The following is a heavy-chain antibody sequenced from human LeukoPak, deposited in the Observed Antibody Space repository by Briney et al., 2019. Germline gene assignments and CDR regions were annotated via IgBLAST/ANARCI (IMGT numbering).Heavy chain of an antibody. CDR3: ARDQGRTSWQEVRGVILDY. V-gene: IGHV3-48*03. Sequence: PGGSLRLSCAASGFTFSSYEMNWVRQAPGKGLEWVSYISSSGSTIYYADSVKGRFTISRDNSKNTLYLQMNSLRAEDTAVYYCARDQGRTSWQEVRGVILDYWGQGTLVTVSS. CDR1: GFTFSSYE. CDR2: ISSSGSTI. D-gene: IGHD3-10*01. J-gene: IGHJ4*02.